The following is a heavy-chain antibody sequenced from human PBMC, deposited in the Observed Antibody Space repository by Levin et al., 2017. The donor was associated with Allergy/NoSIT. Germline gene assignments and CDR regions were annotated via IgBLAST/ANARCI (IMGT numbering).Heavy chain of an antibody. J-gene: IGHJ3*02. CDR3: ARDTPRQEKGAFDI. CDR1: GFTFSTYW. Sequence: QSGGSLRLSCEASGFTFSTYWMAWVRQAPGKGLEWVANIKEDGSEKKYVDSVRGRFAISRDNARNSLYLQMDSLRAEDTAIYYCARDTPRQEKGAFDIWGQGTKVTVSS. CDR2: IKEDGSEK. V-gene: IGHV3-7*01.